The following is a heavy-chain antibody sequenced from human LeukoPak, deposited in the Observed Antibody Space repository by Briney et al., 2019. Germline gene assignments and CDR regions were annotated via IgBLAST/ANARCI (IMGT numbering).Heavy chain of an antibody. V-gene: IGHV4-34*01. CDR2: INHSGST. Sequence: PSETLSLTCTVSGGSISSYYWSWIRQPPGKGLEWIGEINHSGSTNYNPSLKSRVTISVDTSKNRFSLKLSSVTAADTAVYYCATSQLWSFDYWGQGTLVTVSS. J-gene: IGHJ4*02. CDR1: GGSISSYY. D-gene: IGHD5-18*01. CDR3: ATSQLWSFDY.